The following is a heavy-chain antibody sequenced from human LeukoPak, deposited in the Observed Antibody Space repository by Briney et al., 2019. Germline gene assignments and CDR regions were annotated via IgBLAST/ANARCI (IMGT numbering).Heavy chain of an antibody. V-gene: IGHV3-30*03. J-gene: IGHJ4*02. Sequence: GGSLRLSCVASGFTFSSYWMSWVRQAPGKGLEWVAVISYDGSNKYYADSVKGRFTISRDNSKNTLYLQMNSLRAEDTAVYYCARDLLGTRPGFDYWGQGTLVTVSS. D-gene: IGHD1-1*01. CDR2: ISYDGSNK. CDR1: GFTFSSYW. CDR3: ARDLLGTRPGFDY.